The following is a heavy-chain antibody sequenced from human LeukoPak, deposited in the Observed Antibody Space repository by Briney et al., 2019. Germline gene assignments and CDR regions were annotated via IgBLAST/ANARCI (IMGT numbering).Heavy chain of an antibody. CDR2: IYYSGST. CDR1: GGSISSYY. D-gene: IGHD3-10*01. J-gene: IGHJ5*02. Sequence: SSXXXSLTCTVSGGSISSYYWSWIRQPPGKGLEWIGYIYYSGSTNYNPSLKSRVTISVDTSKNQFSLKLSSVTAADTAVYYCARDVDYGSGSYYKDSNWFDPWGQGTLVTVSS. CDR3: ARDVDYGSGSYYKDSNWFDP. V-gene: IGHV4-59*01.